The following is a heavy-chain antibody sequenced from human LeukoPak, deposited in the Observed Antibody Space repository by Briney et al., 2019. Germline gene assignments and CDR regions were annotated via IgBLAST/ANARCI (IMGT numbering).Heavy chain of an antibody. V-gene: IGHV4-34*01. CDR2: INHSGST. D-gene: IGHD4-11*01. Sequence: SETLSLTCAVYGGSFSGYYWSWIRQPPGKGLEWIGEINHSGSTNYNPSLTSRVTISVDTSKNQFSLKLSSVTAADTAVYYCAREEDYSNSGYWYFDLWGRGTLVTVSS. J-gene: IGHJ2*01. CDR3: AREEDYSNSGYWYFDL. CDR1: GGSFSGYY.